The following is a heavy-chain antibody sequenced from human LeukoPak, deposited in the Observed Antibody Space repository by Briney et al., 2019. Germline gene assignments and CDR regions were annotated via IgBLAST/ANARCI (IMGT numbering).Heavy chain of an antibody. CDR1: GYTFTGYY. V-gene: IGHV1-2*02. D-gene: IGHD1-26*01. CDR2: INPNSGGT. Sequence: XSVKVSCKASGYTFTGYYIHWVRQAPGQGLEWMGWINPNSGGTNYAQKFQGRVTMTRDTSISTAYMDLSRLRSDDTAVYYCARGSIVGATFDYFDYWGQGTLVTVSS. CDR3: ARGSIVGATFDYFDY. J-gene: IGHJ4*02.